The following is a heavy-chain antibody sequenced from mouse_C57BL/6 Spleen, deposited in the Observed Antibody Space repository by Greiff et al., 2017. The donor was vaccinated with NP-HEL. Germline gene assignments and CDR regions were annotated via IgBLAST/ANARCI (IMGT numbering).Heavy chain of an antibody. CDR1: GYAFSSYW. CDR3: ARDYYGSSPYYAMDY. J-gene: IGHJ4*01. CDR2: IYPGDGDT. D-gene: IGHD1-1*01. Sequence: VKLVESGAELVKPGASVKISCKASGYAFSSYWMNWVKQRPGKGLEWIGQIYPGDGDTNYNGKFKGKATLTADKSSSTAYMQLSSLTSEDSAVYFCARDYYGSSPYYAMDYWGQGTSVTVSS. V-gene: IGHV1-80*01.